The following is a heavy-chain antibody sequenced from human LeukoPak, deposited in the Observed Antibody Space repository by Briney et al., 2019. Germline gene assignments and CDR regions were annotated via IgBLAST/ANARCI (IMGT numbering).Heavy chain of an antibody. Sequence: PGGSLRLSYAASGFTFSSYGMHWVRQAPGKGLEWVAVIWYDGSNKYYADSVKGRFTISRDNSKNTLYLQMNSLRAEDTAVYYCARATRVGVTGFDYWGQGTLVTVSS. D-gene: IGHD1-26*01. CDR3: ARATRVGVTGFDY. V-gene: IGHV3-33*01. J-gene: IGHJ4*02. CDR2: IWYDGSNK. CDR1: GFTFSSYG.